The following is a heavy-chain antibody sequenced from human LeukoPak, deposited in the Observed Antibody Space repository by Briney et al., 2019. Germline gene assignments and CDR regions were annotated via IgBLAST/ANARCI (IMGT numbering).Heavy chain of an antibody. J-gene: IGHJ5*02. CDR3: ASGGVASYGDYVRWFDP. Sequence: SQTLSLTCTVSGGSISSGSYYWSWIRQPAGKGLEWIGRICTSGSTNYNPSLKSRVTISVDTSKNQFSLKLSSVTAADTAVYYCASGGVASYGDYVRWFDPWGQGTLVTVSS. V-gene: IGHV4-61*02. CDR2: ICTSGST. D-gene: IGHD4-17*01. CDR1: GGSISSGSYY.